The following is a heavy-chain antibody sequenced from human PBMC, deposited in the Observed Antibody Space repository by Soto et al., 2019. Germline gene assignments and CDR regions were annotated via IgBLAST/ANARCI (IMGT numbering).Heavy chain of an antibody. CDR2: ICYDGSNK. Sequence: GGSLRLSCAASGFTFSSYGMHWVRQAPGKGLKWVAVICYDGSNKYYADSVKGRFAISRDNSKNTLYLQMNSLRAEDTAVYYFARDIVIGHFSQWFGEFYGMDVWGQGTTVTVSS. CDR3: ARDIVIGHFSQWFGEFYGMDV. V-gene: IGHV3-33*01. J-gene: IGHJ6*02. D-gene: IGHD3-10*01. CDR1: GFTFSSYG.